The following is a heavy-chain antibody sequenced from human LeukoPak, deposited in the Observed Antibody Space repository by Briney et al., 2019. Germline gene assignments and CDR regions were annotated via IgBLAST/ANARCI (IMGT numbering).Heavy chain of an antibody. Sequence: GGSLRLSCAASGFTFSSYAMSWVRQAPGKGLEWVSGVSSSGGSTYYTDSVKGRFTISRDNSKDILYLQMNSLRAEDTAVYYCAKDPNEYSSSPSSYWGQGTLVTASS. CDR1: GFTFSSYA. CDR2: VSSSGGST. V-gene: IGHV3-23*01. D-gene: IGHD6-6*01. CDR3: AKDPNEYSSSPSSY. J-gene: IGHJ4*02.